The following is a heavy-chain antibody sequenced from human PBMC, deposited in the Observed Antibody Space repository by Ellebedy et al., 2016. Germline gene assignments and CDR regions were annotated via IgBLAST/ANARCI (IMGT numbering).Heavy chain of an antibody. CDR3: AKDLHGYDYYYFYYMDV. CDR2: ISYDGSNE. CDR1: GFTFNNYA. Sequence: GESLKISXAASGFTFNNYAIHWVRQAPGKGLEWVAVISYDGSNEYYADSVKGRFTISRDNSKNTLYLQMNSLRAEDTAVYFCAKDLHGYDYYYFYYMDVWGKGTTVTVS. J-gene: IGHJ6*03. V-gene: IGHV3-30*18. D-gene: IGHD5-12*01.